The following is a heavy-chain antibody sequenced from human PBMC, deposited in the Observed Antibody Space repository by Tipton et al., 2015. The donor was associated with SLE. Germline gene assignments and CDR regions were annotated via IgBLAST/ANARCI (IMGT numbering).Heavy chain of an antibody. CDR3: ARISSGNYCLDY. CDR2: ISSSAITT. V-gene: IGHV3-11*04. D-gene: IGHD3-10*01. J-gene: IGHJ4*02. Sequence: SLRLSCAVSGFTFSGYYMSWIRQAPGKGLEWASQISSSAITTYYADSVKGRFTVSRDNARNSLYLQMNSLRVEDTAVYHCARISSGNYCLDYWGQGTLVTVSS. CDR1: GFTFSGYY.